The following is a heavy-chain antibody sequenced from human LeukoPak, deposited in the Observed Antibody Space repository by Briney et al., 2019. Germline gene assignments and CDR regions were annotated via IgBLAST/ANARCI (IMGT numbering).Heavy chain of an antibody. CDR3: ARDGASRGAPDDY. Sequence: PGRSLRLSCAASGFTFSSYAMHWVRQAPGKGLDWVAVIPYDGSRKYYADSVQGRFTISRDNSKNTLYLQMNSLRAEDTAVYYCARDGASRGAPDDYWDQGTLVTVSS. CDR1: GFTFSSYA. V-gene: IGHV3-30-3*01. J-gene: IGHJ4*02. D-gene: IGHD2-15*01. CDR2: IPYDGSRK.